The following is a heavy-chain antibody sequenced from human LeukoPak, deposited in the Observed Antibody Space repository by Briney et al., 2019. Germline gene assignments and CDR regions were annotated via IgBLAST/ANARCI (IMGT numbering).Heavy chain of an antibody. CDR2: IKTDGTTK. Sequence: GESLRLSCTGSGFIFSTYWMHWVRQAPGKGLVWVSRIKTDGTTKYYADSVKGRFAVSRDNAKNTLYLQMNSLRAEDTAVYYCAKEQQLTNWFDPWGQGTLVTVSS. V-gene: IGHV3-74*01. J-gene: IGHJ5*02. CDR1: GFIFSTYW. CDR3: AKEQQLTNWFDP. D-gene: IGHD6-13*01.